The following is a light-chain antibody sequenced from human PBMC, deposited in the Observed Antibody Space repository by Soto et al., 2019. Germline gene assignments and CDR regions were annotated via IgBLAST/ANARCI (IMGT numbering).Light chain of an antibody. CDR3: QQYVSSVT. Sequence: EIVLTQSPGSLSLSPGERATLSCRASQSVDSSFFAWYQQTPGQAPRLLIYGASKRATGIPDRFSGSGSGTDFTLTLSRLEPEDFAVYYCQQYVSSVTFGQGTKVEIK. V-gene: IGKV3-20*01. CDR1: QSVDSSF. CDR2: GAS. J-gene: IGKJ1*01.